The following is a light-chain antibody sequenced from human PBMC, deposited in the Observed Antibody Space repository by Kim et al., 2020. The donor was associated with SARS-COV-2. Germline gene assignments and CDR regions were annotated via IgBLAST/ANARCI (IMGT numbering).Light chain of an antibody. CDR2: DAS. Sequence: GERATLSCRASQSVSNDLAWYQQKPGQAPRLLIFDASNRATGIPARFSGSGSGTDFTLTIISLEPEDFAVYYCQQRANWYSFGQGTKLEI. V-gene: IGKV3-11*01. CDR3: QQRANWYS. J-gene: IGKJ2*03. CDR1: QSVSND.